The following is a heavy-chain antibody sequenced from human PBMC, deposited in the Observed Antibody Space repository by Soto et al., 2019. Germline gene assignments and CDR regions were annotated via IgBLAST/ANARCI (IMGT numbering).Heavy chain of an antibody. CDR1: EFTFRSYA. V-gene: IGHV3-23*01. CDR3: AKRSSSSTFDY. J-gene: IGHJ4*02. D-gene: IGHD6-6*01. Sequence: SGGSLRLSSAAAEFTFRSYAMSWVRQAPGKGLEWVSVISGSDDSTYYADSVKGRFTISRDNSKNTLYLQMNSLRAEDTAVYYCAKRSSSSTFDYWGQGTLVTVSS. CDR2: ISGSDDST.